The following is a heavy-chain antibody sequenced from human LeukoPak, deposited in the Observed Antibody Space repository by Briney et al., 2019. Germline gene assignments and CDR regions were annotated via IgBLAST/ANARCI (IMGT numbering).Heavy chain of an antibody. J-gene: IGHJ3*02. D-gene: IGHD2-21*01. Sequence: GGSLRLSCAASGFTFSSYAMSWVPQAPGKGLEWVSAISDSGGSTYHADSVKGRFTISRDNSKNTLYLQMNSLRAEDTAVYYCAKGIDAFDIWGQGTMVTVSS. V-gene: IGHV3-23*01. CDR3: AKGIDAFDI. CDR1: GFTFSSYA. CDR2: ISDSGGST.